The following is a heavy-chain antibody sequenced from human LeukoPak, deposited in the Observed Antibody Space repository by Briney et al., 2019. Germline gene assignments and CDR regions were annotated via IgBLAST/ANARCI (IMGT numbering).Heavy chain of an antibody. Sequence: GGSLRLSCAASGFTVSTNYMTWIRQAPGKGLEWVSVMYTLGNTNYADSVRGRFTISRDNAKNSLYLQMNSLRAEDTAVYYCARVLLWFGELSVLGARQYYFDYWGQGTLVTVSS. D-gene: IGHD3-10*01. CDR2: MYTLGNT. V-gene: IGHV3-66*01. J-gene: IGHJ4*02. CDR3: ARVLLWFGELSVLGARQYYFDY. CDR1: GFTVSTNY.